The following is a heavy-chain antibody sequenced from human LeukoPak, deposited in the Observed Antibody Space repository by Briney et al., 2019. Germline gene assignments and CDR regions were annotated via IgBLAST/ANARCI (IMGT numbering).Heavy chain of an antibody. Sequence: GGSLRLSCAASGFTFSSYWMHWVRQAPGKGLVWVSRINSDGSSTSYADSVKGRFTISRDNAKNTLYLQMNSLRAEDTAVYYCARDLTYYDILTGYSYFDYWGQGTLVTVS. J-gene: IGHJ4*02. V-gene: IGHV3-74*01. CDR2: INSDGSST. D-gene: IGHD3-9*01. CDR3: ARDLTYYDILTGYSYFDY. CDR1: GFTFSSYW.